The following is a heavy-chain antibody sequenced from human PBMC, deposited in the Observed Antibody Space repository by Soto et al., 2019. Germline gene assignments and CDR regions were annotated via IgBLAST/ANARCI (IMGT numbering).Heavy chain of an antibody. J-gene: IGHJ4*02. V-gene: IGHV4-61*01. Sequence: SETLSLTCTAAGDSVNSENFYWNWNPQAPGMGPEGVVYLYYNGETNYNPSHKRRATILLDTNTTQYSLTVTSVTAAETVVYYCERDGGKERGVVGHYWGRGILVTVSS. CDR3: ERDGGKERGVVGHY. CDR2: LYYNGET. CDR1: GDSVNSENFY. D-gene: IGHD3-16*02.